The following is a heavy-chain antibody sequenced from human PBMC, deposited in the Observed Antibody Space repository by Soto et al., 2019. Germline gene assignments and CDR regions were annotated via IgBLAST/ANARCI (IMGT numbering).Heavy chain of an antibody. CDR3: ATEKPRQYSYGFLFDY. CDR1: GFTFSSYS. D-gene: IGHD5-18*01. Sequence: GGSLRLSCAAPGFTFSSYSMNWVRQAPGKGLEWVSYISSSSSTIYYADSVKGRFTISRDNAKNSLYLQMNSLRSEDTAVYYCATEKPRQYSYGFLFDYWGQGTLVTVSS. J-gene: IGHJ4*02. V-gene: IGHV3-48*01. CDR2: ISSSSSTI.